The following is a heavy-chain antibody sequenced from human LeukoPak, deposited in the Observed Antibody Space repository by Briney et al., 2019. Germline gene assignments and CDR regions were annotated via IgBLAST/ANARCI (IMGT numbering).Heavy chain of an antibody. D-gene: IGHD1-14*01. V-gene: IGHV3-74*01. J-gene: IGHJ5*02. Sequence: GGPLRLSCAATGPAFNMYWMHWVRQAPGKGLVWVSHIDRDGRRTSYAASVKGRFTISRDNAKNTLYLQMNSLRVEDTAIYYCTRNPDGLNWFDPWGQGTLVTVSS. CDR3: TRNPDGLNWFDP. CDR1: GPAFNMYW. CDR2: IDRDGRRT.